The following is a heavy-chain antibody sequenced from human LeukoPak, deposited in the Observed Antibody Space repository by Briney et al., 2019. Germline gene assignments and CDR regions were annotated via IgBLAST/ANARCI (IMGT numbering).Heavy chain of an antibody. CDR2: IKQDGSEK. Sequence: PGGSLRLSCAASGFTFSRYWMNWVRQAPGKGLEWVAKIKQDGSEKYYVDAGKGRFTISRDNAENSLYLQMNSLRDEDTALYYCATGGSTFGYWGQGTLATVSS. V-gene: IGHV3-7*02. J-gene: IGHJ4*02. CDR3: ATGGSTFGY. CDR1: GFTFSRYW. D-gene: IGHD2/OR15-2a*01.